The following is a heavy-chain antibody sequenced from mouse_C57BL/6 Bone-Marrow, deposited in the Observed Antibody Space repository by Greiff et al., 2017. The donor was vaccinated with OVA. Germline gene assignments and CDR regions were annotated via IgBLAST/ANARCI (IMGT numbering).Heavy chain of an antibody. CDR1: GYTFTSYW. D-gene: IGHD2-4*01. Sequence: QVQLQQPGAELVMPGASVKLSCKASGYTFTSYWMHWVKQRPGQGLEWIGELDPSDSYTKYNQKFKGKSTLTVDKSSSTAYMQLSSLTSEDSAVYYGARAKEGYYDYPFAYWGQGTLVTVSA. CDR2: LDPSDSYT. J-gene: IGHJ3*01. V-gene: IGHV1-69*01. CDR3: ARAKEGYYDYPFAY.